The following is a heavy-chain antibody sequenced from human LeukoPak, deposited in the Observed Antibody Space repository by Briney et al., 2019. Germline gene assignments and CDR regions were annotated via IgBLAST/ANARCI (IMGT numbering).Heavy chain of an antibody. CDR2: ISAYNGNT. Sequence: GASVKVSCKASGYTSTSYGISWVRQAPGQGLEWMGWISAYNGNTNYAQKLQGRVTMTTDTSTSTAYMELRSLRSDDTAVYYCARDSTEAAAGPNWFDPWGQGTLVTVSS. CDR3: ARDSTEAAAGPNWFDP. J-gene: IGHJ5*02. D-gene: IGHD6-13*01. CDR1: GYTSTSYG. V-gene: IGHV1-18*01.